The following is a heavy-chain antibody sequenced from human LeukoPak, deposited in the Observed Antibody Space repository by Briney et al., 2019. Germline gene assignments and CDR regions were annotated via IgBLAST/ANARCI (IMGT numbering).Heavy chain of an antibody. CDR2: MNPNSGNT. Sequence: GASVKVSCKASGYTLTNYDINWVRQATGQGLEWMGWMNPNSGNTAYAQKFRGRVSMTGDTSISTAYMELSSLRAEDTAVYYCAKDRYYNTWGQGTLVTVSS. V-gene: IGHV1-8*01. CDR3: AKDRYYNT. J-gene: IGHJ4*02. CDR1: GYTLTNYD. D-gene: IGHD1-26*01.